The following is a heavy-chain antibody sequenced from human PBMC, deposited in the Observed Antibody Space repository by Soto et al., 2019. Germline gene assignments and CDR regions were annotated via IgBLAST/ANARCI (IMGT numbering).Heavy chain of an antibody. CDR1: GFILSDYV. CDR2: ISASGGST. CDR3: SRGSYGSETYYSRAKGNWFDP. J-gene: IGHJ5*02. Sequence: GGSLRLSCAGSGFILSDYVMSWVRQAPGKGLEWVSSISASGGSTYYADSVKGRFTISRDHSENTLYLQMSSLRADDTAVYYCSRGSYGSETYYSRAKGNWFDPWGQGTLVTVSS. D-gene: IGHD3-10*01. V-gene: IGHV3-23*01.